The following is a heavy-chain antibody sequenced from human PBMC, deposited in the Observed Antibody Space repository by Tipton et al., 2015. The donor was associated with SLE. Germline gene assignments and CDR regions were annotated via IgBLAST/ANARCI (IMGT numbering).Heavy chain of an antibody. V-gene: IGHV3-9*01. CDR2: IDWRSGRV. D-gene: IGHD2-21*02. CDR3: ARDLQTGVTIDY. Sequence: SLRLSCAASGFTFSSYGMHWVRQAPGKGLEWVSSIDWRSGRVDYADSVKGRFTISRDNGKNSLYLQMNSLRAEDTAVYYCARDLQTGVTIDYWGQGTLVTVSS. CDR1: GFTFSSYG. J-gene: IGHJ4*02.